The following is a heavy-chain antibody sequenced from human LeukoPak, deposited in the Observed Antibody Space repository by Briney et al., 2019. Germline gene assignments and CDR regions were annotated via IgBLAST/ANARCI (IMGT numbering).Heavy chain of an antibody. CDR1: GYTFTGYN. V-gene: IGHV1-2*02. D-gene: IGHD3-16*01. CDR3: ARTKIGDPFDY. CDR2: IIPNSGAA. Sequence: ASVKVSFKASGYTFTGYNIHWVRQAPGQGLEWMGWIIPNSGAAGYAQKFQGRVTMTRDTSINTAYMELSRLRSDDTALYYCARTKIGDPFDYWGQGTLVTVSS. J-gene: IGHJ4*02.